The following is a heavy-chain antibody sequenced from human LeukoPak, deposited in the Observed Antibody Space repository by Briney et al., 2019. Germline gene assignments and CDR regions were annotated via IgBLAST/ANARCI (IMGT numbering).Heavy chain of an antibody. CDR1: GFTVSSNY. Sequence: GGSLRLSCAASGFTVSSNYMSWVRQAPGKGLEWVSVIYSGGSTYYADSMKGRSTISRDNSKSTLYLQMNSLRAEDTAVYYCASVHTVVNAIDYWGQGTLVTVSS. D-gene: IGHD4-23*01. J-gene: IGHJ4*02. CDR3: ASVHTVVNAIDY. CDR2: IYSGGST. V-gene: IGHV3-53*01.